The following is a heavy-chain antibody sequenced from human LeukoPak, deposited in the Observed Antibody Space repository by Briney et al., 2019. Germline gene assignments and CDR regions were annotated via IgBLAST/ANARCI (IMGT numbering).Heavy chain of an antibody. CDR2: IRYDGSNK. CDR1: GFTFSSYG. J-gene: IGHJ3*02. D-gene: IGHD3-10*01. V-gene: IGHV3-30*02. Sequence: GGSLRLSCAASGFTFSSYGMHWVRQAPGKGLEWVAFIRYDGSNKYYADSVKGRFTISRDNSKNTLYLQMNSLRAEDTAVYYCATQGDDAFDIWGQGTMVTVSS. CDR3: ATQGDDAFDI.